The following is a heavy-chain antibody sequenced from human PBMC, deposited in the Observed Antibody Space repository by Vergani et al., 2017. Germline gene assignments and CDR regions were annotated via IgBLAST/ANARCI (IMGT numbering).Heavy chain of an antibody. V-gene: IGHV1-18*04. Sequence: QVQLVQSGPEVKRPGASVKVSCKTSGYTFFNYGVNWIRRAPGQGFEWLGWIRADTGDTKYSERLQDRVTLTTDSSTNTAYMELRSLKSDDTAVYYCARDGTYYYGSGSFYLFYYWGQGTLVTVSS. D-gene: IGHD3-10*01. J-gene: IGHJ4*02. CDR1: GYTFFNYG. CDR2: IRADTGDT. CDR3: ARDGTYYYGSGSFYLFYY.